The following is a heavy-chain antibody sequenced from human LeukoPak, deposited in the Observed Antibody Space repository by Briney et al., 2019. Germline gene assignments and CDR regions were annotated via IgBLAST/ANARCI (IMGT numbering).Heavy chain of an antibody. CDR3: ARDHTGSYLTFFDY. J-gene: IGHJ4*02. Sequence: ASVKVSCKASGYTFTGYYMHWVRQAPGQGLEWMGWINPNSGGTNYAQKFQGRVTMTRDTSISTAYMELSRLRSDDTAVYYCARDHTGSYLTFFDYWGQGTLVTVSS. CDR2: INPNSGGT. D-gene: IGHD1-26*01. CDR1: GYTFTGYY. V-gene: IGHV1-2*02.